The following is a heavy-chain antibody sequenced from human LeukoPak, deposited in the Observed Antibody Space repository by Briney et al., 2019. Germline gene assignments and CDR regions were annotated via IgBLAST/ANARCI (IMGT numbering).Heavy chain of an antibody. Sequence: PGGSLRLSCAASGFTFSSYAMSWVRQAPGKGLEWVSAISGSGGSTYYADSVKGRFTISRDNSKNTLYLQMNSLRAEDTAVYYCARDLRGNSGYFDYWGQGTLVTVSS. CDR1: GFTFSSYA. D-gene: IGHD4-23*01. CDR2: ISGSGGST. J-gene: IGHJ4*02. V-gene: IGHV3-23*01. CDR3: ARDLRGNSGYFDY.